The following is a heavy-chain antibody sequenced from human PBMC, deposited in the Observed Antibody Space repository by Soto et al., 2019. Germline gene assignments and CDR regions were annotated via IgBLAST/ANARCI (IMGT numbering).Heavy chain of an antibody. Sequence: PGGSLRLSCTASGFTFGDYAMSWFRQAPGKGLEWVGFIRSKAYGGTTEYAASVKGRFTISRDDSKSIAYLQMSSLKTEDTAVYYCTRDLGYYDFWSGYPHYFDYWGQGTLVTVSS. D-gene: IGHD3-3*01. CDR2: IRSKAYGGTT. V-gene: IGHV3-49*03. CDR3: TRDLGYYDFWSGYPHYFDY. J-gene: IGHJ4*02. CDR1: GFTFGDYA.